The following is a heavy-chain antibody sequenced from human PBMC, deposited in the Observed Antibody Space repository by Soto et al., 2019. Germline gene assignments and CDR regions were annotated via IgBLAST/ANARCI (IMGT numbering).Heavy chain of an antibody. Sequence: QITLNESGPTVVRPTETLTLTCRFSGFSLTTSGVGVGWIRQSPGKAPEGLALIYWDDDKRYSASLKSRLTITKDTSTNQVVLTVSDLDPTDTATYYCAHRVLRTVFGLVTTTAIYFDFWGQGTPVAVSS. D-gene: IGHD3-3*01. CDR2: IYWDDDK. CDR1: GFSLTTSGVG. CDR3: AHRVLRTVFGLVTTTAIYFDF. J-gene: IGHJ4*02. V-gene: IGHV2-5*02.